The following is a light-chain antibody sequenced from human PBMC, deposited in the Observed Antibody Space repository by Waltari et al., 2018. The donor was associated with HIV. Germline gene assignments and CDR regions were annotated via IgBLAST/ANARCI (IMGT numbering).Light chain of an antibody. CDR2: GNS. V-gene: IGLV1-40*01. Sequence: QSGLTHPPSVPAAPGQRVALPRTVSSANIRARSAFPWYQQVPGTAPQLLIYGNSNRPSGVPDRFSGSKSGTSASLAITGLQAEDEADYYCQSYDTRLTGSYVFGTGTKVTVL. CDR1: SANIRARSA. CDR3: QSYDTRLTGSYV. J-gene: IGLJ1*01.